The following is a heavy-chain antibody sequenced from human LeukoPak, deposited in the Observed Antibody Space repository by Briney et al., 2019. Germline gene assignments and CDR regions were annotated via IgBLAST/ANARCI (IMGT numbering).Heavy chain of an antibody. CDR2: MKPNSGNT. V-gene: IGHV1-8*01. J-gene: IGHJ4*02. CDR1: GYTFTSYD. D-gene: IGHD2-15*01. Sequence: ASVKVSCKASGYTFTSYDINWVRQATGQGLEWMGWMKPNSGNTGYAQKFQGRVTMTRNTSISTAYMELSSLRSEDTAVYYCAIHCSGGSCYPTVDYWGQGTLVTVSS. CDR3: AIHCSGGSCYPTVDY.